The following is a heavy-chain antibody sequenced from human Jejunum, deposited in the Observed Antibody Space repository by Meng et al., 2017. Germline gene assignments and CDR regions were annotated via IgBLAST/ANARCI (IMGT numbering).Heavy chain of an antibody. V-gene: IGHV4-59*01. CDR2: IYYSGTA. D-gene: IGHD6-19*01. CDR3: ARDRRPSEWLGLGN. CDR1: GASINNYY. Sequence: GSLRLSCTVSGASINNYYWSWIRQSPGKGLEWIGNIYYSGTANYNPSLKSRVTISVDTSKNQFSLKLNSVTAADTAVYYCARDRRPSEWLGLGNWGRGRLVTVSS. J-gene: IGHJ4*02.